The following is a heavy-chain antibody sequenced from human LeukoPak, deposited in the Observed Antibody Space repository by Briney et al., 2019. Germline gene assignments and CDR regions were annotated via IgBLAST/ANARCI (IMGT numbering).Heavy chain of an antibody. V-gene: IGHV3-64*01. J-gene: IGHJ4*02. CDR3: ARVGPSDSGYDSTGLDY. CDR2: ISANGGHS. CDR1: GFTFNSYS. Sequence: GGSLRLSCAASGFTFNSYSMHWVRQAPGRGLEYVSAISANGGHSYYANSVKGRFTISRDNSKSTLYLQMGGLRAEDMAVYYCARVGPSDSGYDSTGLDYWGQGTLVTVSS. D-gene: IGHD5-12*01.